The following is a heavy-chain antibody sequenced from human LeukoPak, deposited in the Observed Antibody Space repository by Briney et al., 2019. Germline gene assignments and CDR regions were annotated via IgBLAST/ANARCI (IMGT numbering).Heavy chain of an antibody. CDR2: INHSGST. CDR1: GGSISSGCYY. V-gene: IGHV4-39*07. D-gene: IGHD3-10*01. J-gene: IGHJ5*02. Sequence: PSETLSLTCTVSGGSISSGCYYWSWIRQPPGKGLEWIGEINHSGSTNYNPSLKSRVTISVDTSKNQFSLKLSSVTAADTAVYYCARRRMVRGVIRQYNWFDPWGQGTLVTVSS. CDR3: ARRRMVRGVIRQYNWFDP.